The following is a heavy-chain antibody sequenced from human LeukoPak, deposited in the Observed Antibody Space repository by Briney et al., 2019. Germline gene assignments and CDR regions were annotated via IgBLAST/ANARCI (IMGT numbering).Heavy chain of an antibody. CDR1: GFTFSSYS. D-gene: IGHD6-13*01. Sequence: GGSLRLSCAASGFTFSSYSMNWVRQAPGKGLEWVSSISSSSSYIYYAESVKRRFTISRDNAKNSLYLQMNSLRAEDTAVYYCARDRSSSWYYFDYWGQGTLVTVSS. CDR3: ARDRSSSWYYFDY. J-gene: IGHJ4*02. CDR2: ISSSSSYI. V-gene: IGHV3-21*01.